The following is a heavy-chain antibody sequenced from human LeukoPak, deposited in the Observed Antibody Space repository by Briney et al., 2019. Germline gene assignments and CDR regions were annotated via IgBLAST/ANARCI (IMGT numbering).Heavy chain of an antibody. CDR2: THHSGSS. CDR1: GDSVSYDNW. D-gene: IGHD2-21*01. CDR3: ARHHYFALAY. J-gene: IGHJ4*02. Sequence: PSGTLSLTCAVSGDSVSYDNWWSWVRQPPGKGLEWIGETHHSGSSNYNPSLKRRVTVSVDKSKNQVSLSLTSVTAADTAVYYCARHHYFALAYWGQGTLVTVSS. V-gene: IGHV4-4*02.